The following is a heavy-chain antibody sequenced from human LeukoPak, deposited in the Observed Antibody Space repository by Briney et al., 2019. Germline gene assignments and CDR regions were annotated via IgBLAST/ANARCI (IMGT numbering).Heavy chain of an antibody. CDR2: ISSSGSTI. CDR3: ARDFHRRLYDSSGYYLY. D-gene: IGHD3-22*01. J-gene: IGHJ4*02. V-gene: IGHV3-48*03. Sequence: GGSLRLSCAASGFTFSNYEMNWVRQAPGKGLEWVSYISSSGSTIYYADSVKGRFTISRDNAKNSLYLQMNSLRAEDTAVYYCARDFHRRLYDSSGYYLYWGQGTLVTVSS. CDR1: GFTFSNYE.